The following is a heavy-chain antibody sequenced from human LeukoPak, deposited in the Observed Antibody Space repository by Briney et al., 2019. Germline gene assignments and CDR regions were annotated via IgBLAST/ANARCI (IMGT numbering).Heavy chain of an antibody. CDR1: GFTFSGSA. D-gene: IGHD6-19*01. Sequence: GGSLRLSCAASGFTFSGSAMHRVRQASGKGLEWVGRIRSKANNYATAYGASVKGRFTISRDDSKNTAYLQMNSLKTEDTAVYYCTRPYIGGWYWGQGTLVTVSS. V-gene: IGHV3-73*01. CDR3: TRPYIGGWY. CDR2: IRSKANNYAT. J-gene: IGHJ4*02.